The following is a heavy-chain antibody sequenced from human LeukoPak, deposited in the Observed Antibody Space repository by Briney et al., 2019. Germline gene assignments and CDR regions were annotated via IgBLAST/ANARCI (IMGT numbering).Heavy chain of an antibody. V-gene: IGHV4-34*01. D-gene: IGHD3-10*01. Sequence: SETLSLTCAVYGGSFSGYYWSWIRQPPGKGLEWIGEINHSGSTNYNPSLKSRVTISVDTSKNQFSLKPSSVTAADTAVNYCARGTYTMVRGVISVDNWFDPWGQGTLVTVSS. J-gene: IGHJ5*02. CDR3: ARGTYTMVRGVISVDNWFDP. CDR2: INHSGST. CDR1: GGSFSGYY.